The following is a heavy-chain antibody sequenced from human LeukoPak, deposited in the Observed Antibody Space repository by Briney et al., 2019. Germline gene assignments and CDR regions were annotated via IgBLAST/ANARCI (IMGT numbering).Heavy chain of an antibody. CDR1: GYTFTNYG. J-gene: IGHJ5*02. V-gene: IGHV1-18*01. Sequence: ASVKVSCKASGYTFTNYGINWVRQAPGRGLEWMGWISAYNANTHYAQNFQGRVTMTTDTSTSTAYMDLRSLTSDVTAVYYCARIGCSSSACYGNSVDPWGQGTLVTVSS. CDR3: ARIGCSSSACYGNSVDP. CDR2: ISAYNANT. D-gene: IGHD2-2*01.